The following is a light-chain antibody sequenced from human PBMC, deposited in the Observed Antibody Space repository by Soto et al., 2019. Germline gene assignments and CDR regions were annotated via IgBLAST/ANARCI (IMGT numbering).Light chain of an antibody. V-gene: IGKV1-8*01. CDR1: QGISSY. CDR2: AAS. Sequence: AIRMTQSPSSLSASTGDRVTITCRASQGISSYLAWYQQKPGKAPKLLIYAASTLQSGVPSRFSGSGSETDFTLTISCLQSEDFATYYCQHYYSYPPITFGQGTRLEIK. J-gene: IGKJ5*01. CDR3: QHYYSYPPIT.